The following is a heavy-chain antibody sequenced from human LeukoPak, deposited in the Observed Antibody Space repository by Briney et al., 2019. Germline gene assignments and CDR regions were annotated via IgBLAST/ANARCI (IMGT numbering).Heavy chain of an antibody. V-gene: IGHV3-48*04. Sequence: GGSLRLSCEVSGLIFSRSTISWVRQVPGKGLEWVSYITGNSGTIYYADSVRGRFSVSRDNAKNSVFLQMNGLRAEDTAVYYCAKDHSGNFDYWGQGTLVTVSS. CDR3: AKDHSGNFDY. CDR1: GLIFSRST. CDR2: ITGNSGTI. J-gene: IGHJ4*02.